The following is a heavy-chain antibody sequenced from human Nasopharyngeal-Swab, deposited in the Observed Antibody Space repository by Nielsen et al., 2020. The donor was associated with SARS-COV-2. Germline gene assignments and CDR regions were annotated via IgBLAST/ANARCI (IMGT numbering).Heavy chain of an antibody. V-gene: IGHV4-4*02. Sequence: WIRQPPGKGLEWIGEIYHSGSTNYNASLKRRGTISEDKSKNQFPLKLSSVTAADPAVYYCASQIAARFDYWGQGTLVTVSS. CDR3: ASQIAARFDY. D-gene: IGHD6-6*01. CDR2: IYHSGST. J-gene: IGHJ4*02.